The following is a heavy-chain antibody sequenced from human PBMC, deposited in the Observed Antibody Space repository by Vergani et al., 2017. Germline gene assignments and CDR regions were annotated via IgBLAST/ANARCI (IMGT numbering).Heavy chain of an antibody. CDR1: GYSFTSYW. CDR3: ARLLAMAAHFDY. D-gene: IGHD6-19*01. CDR2: IYPGDSDT. V-gene: IGHV5-51*03. Sequence: EVQLVQSGAEVKTPGEPLTISCKGSGYSFTSYWIGGVRQTRGKGLEWMGIIYPGDSDTRYSPSFQGQVTISADKSISTAYLQWSSLKASDTAMYYCARLLAMAAHFDYWGQGTLVTVSS. J-gene: IGHJ4*02.